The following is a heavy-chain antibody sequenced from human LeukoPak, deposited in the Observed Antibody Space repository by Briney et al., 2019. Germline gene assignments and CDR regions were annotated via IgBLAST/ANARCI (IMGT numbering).Heavy chain of an antibody. CDR1: GYSFTAYY. CDR2: INPNNDGT. V-gene: IGHV1-2*02. CDR3: ARGLSYYSASGSYYNLPDY. Sequence: ASVKVSCKASGYSFTAYYVHWVRRAPGQGLEWMGWINPNNDGTDYAQKFQGRVTMTRDTSSSTAFMELSRLKSDDTAVYYCARGLSYYSASGSYYNLPDYWGQGTLVTVSS. J-gene: IGHJ4*02. D-gene: IGHD3-10*01.